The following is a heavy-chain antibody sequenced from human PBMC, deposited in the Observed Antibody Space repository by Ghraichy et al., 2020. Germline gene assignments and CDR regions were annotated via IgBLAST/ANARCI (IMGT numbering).Heavy chain of an antibody. CDR2: IYYSGST. V-gene: IGHV4-59*01. Sequence: SETLSLTCTVSGGSISSYYWSWIRQPPGKGLEWIGYIYYSGSTNYNPSLKSRVTISVDTSKNQFSLKLSSVTAADTAVYYCASHSGWNNFDYWGQGTLVTVSS. J-gene: IGHJ4*02. D-gene: IGHD6-19*01. CDR3: ASHSGWNNFDY. CDR1: GGSISSYY.